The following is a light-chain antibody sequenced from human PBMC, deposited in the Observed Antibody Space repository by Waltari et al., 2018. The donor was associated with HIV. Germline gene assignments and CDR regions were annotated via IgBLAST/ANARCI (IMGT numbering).Light chain of an antibody. V-gene: IGLV3-21*04. CDR1: KIRGES. Sequence: SYVVTQPPSVSVAPGETDTITWGGNKIRGESVHWYQQKPGQAPVLVIYDDSDRPSGIPERLSASNSGNTATLTISRVEAGDEADYYCQVWDIRSDSVVFGGGTKLTVL. CDR2: DDS. CDR3: QVWDIRSDSVV. J-gene: IGLJ2*01.